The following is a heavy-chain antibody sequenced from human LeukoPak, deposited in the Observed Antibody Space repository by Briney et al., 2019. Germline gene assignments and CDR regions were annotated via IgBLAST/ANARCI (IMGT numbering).Heavy chain of an antibody. CDR1: GFTFSSYA. Sequence: GGSLRLSCAASGFTFSSYAMSWVRQAPGKGLEWVSDISGSGNNIYYADSAKGRFTISRDNSKNTLYLQMNSLRAEDTGVYYCAKGGFSSWFEPWGQGTLVTVSS. V-gene: IGHV3-23*01. J-gene: IGHJ5*02. D-gene: IGHD3-16*01. CDR2: ISGSGNNI. CDR3: AKGGFSSWFEP.